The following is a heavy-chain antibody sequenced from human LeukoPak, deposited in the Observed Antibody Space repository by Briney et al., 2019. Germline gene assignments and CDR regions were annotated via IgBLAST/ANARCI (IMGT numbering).Heavy chain of an antibody. D-gene: IGHD3-10*01. CDR2: ISSSSTYI. CDR3: ARARDGLLWFGELFPFFDF. CDR1: GITFNSYS. J-gene: IGHJ4*02. Sequence: GGSLRLSCAASGITFNSYSVNWVRQAPGKGLEWVSSISSSSTYIYYADSVKGRFTISRDNAKNSLYLQMNSLRAEDTAVYYCARARDGLLWFGELFPFFDFWGQGNLVTVSS. V-gene: IGHV3-21*01.